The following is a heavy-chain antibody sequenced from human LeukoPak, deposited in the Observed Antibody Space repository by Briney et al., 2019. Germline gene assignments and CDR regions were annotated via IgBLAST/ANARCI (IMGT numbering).Heavy chain of an antibody. Sequence: ASVTVSFKASGYVFTGHYMYWVRQAPGQGLEWMGWINPNSGGTNYAHKFQGRVTITRDTSINTAYMELSSLRSDDTAVYYCARVTRIAIFGTVNNYFDYWGQGTLVTVSS. CDR2: INPNSGGT. CDR3: ARVTRIAIFGTVNNYFDY. J-gene: IGHJ4*02. D-gene: IGHD3-3*01. CDR1: GYVFTGHY. V-gene: IGHV1-2*02.